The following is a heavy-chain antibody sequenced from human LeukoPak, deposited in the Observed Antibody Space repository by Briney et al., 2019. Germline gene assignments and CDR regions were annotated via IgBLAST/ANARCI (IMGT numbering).Heavy chain of an antibody. CDR2: IGGDGGER. CDR3: AKDLHWWAGMDV. D-gene: IGHD2-15*01. CDR1: GFTFNFYV. Sequence: TGGALRLSCAGSGFTFNFYVMHWGRQAPGKGAGGVALIGGDGGERYYGESVKGRFTISRDNSKNTLYVQMNSLRADDTAVYYCAKDLHWWAGMDVWGQGTTVTVSS. V-gene: IGHV3-30*02. J-gene: IGHJ6*02.